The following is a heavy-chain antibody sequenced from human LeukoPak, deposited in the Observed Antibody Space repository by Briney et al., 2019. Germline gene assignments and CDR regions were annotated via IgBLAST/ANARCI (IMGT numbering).Heavy chain of an antibody. D-gene: IGHD3-10*01. CDR2: ISGSGGST. Sequence: PGGSVRLSCAASGFTFSSYAMSWVRQAPGKGLEWVSAISGSGGSTYYADSVKGRSTISRDNSKNTLYLQMNSLRAEDTAVYYCAKRSTPGGYYFDYWGQGTLVTVSP. CDR1: GFTFSSYA. V-gene: IGHV3-23*01. CDR3: AKRSTPGGYYFDY. J-gene: IGHJ4*02.